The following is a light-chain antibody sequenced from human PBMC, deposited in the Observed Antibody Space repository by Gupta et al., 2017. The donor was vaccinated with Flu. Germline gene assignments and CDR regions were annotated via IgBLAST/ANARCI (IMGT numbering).Light chain of an antibody. V-gene: IGLV1-36*01. CDR2: YDD. Sequence: QSVLPQPPSVSAAPRQRVTISCSGSSSNIGNNAVNWYHQLPGKAPKLLIYYDDLRPSGVSDRFSGSKSGTSASLAISGLQAEEEADYYCAAGDDSLNGPVFGGGTKLTVL. CDR3: AAGDDSLNGPV. J-gene: IGLJ3*02. CDR1: SSNIGNNA.